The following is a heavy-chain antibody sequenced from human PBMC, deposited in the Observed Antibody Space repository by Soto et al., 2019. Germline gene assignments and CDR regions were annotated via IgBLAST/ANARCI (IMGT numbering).Heavy chain of an antibody. Sequence: EVQLVESGGGLVQPGGSLRLSCAASGFTFSSYEMNWVRQAPGKGLEWVSYISSSGSIIYYEDSVKGRFTISRDNAKNSLYLQMNSLRAEDTAVYYCARDLTARLTAGSGMDVWGHGTTVTVSS. CDR3: ARDLTARLTAGSGMDV. CDR2: ISSSGSII. CDR1: GFTFSSYE. D-gene: IGHD6-13*01. V-gene: IGHV3-48*03. J-gene: IGHJ6*02.